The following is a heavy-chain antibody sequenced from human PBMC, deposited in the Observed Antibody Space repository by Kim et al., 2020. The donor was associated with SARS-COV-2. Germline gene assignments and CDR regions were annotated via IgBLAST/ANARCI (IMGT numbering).Heavy chain of an antibody. J-gene: IGHJ6*02. CDR3: AKRIEYGGDSRFQYYYGMDV. CDR2: ISGTGGCT. D-gene: IGHD2-21*02. V-gene: IGHV3-23*01. Sequence: GGSLRLSCAASGFTFSSYAMTWVRQAPGKGLEWVSAISGTGGCTYDADSVKGRFTISRDNSKNTLYLQMNSLRAEDTAVYYCAKRIEYGGDSRFQYYYGMDVWGQGTTVTVSS. CDR1: GFTFSSYA.